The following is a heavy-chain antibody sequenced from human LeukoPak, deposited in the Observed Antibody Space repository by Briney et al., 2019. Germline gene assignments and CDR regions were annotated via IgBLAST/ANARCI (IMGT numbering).Heavy chain of an antibody. CDR3: ARVITYDSSGYYPDYFDY. J-gene: IGHJ4*02. CDR2: IYSGGST. D-gene: IGHD3-22*01. V-gene: IGHV3-53*01. Sequence: GGSLRLSCAASGFTVSSNYMSWVRQAPGKGLEWVSVIYSGGSTYYADSVKGRFTISRDNAKNSLYLQMNSLRAEDTAVYYCARVITYDSSGYYPDYFDYWGQGTLVTVSS. CDR1: GFTVSSNY.